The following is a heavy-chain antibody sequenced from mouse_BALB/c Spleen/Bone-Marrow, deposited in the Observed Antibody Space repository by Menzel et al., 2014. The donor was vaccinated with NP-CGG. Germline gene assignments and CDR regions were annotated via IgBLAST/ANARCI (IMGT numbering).Heavy chain of an antibody. D-gene: IGHD1-1*01. J-gene: IGHJ2*01. CDR2: INPGSGGT. Sequence: VQLQQSGAKLVRPGTSVKVYCKASGYAFTHYLIARFKQTPGQGLEWIGVINPGSGGTNYNEKFKGKATLTADKSSSTAYMQLSSLTSDDSAVYFSATGAYYCTSLDCSGQGTTLKVS. V-gene: IGHV1-54*01. CDR3: ATGAYYCTSLDC. CDR1: GYAFTHYL.